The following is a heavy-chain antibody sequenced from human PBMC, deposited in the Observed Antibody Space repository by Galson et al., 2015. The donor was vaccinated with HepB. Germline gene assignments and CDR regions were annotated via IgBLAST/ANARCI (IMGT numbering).Heavy chain of an antibody. Sequence: SLRLSCAASGFTFAKFPMHWVRQAPGRGLEWLTFISFDGRDAYYADSVKDRFTVSRDNSQNMLYLQMDNLRIEDSAVYFCARHGVNYGDYVWYSDVWGRGTRVTVSS. CDR2: ISFDGRDA. CDR1: GFTFAKFP. V-gene: IGHV3-30*04. D-gene: IGHD4-17*01. CDR3: ARHGVNYGDYVWYSDV. J-gene: IGHJ2*01.